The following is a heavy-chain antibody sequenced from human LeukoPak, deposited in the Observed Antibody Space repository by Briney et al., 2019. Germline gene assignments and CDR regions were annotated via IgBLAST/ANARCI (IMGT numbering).Heavy chain of an antibody. J-gene: IGHJ5*02. CDR2: IYYSGST. CDR1: GGSISSGGYY. Sequence: SETLSLTCTVSGGSISSGGYYWSWIRQHPGKGLEWIGYIYYSGSTYYNPSLKSRVTISVDTSKNQFSLKLSSVTAADTAVYYCARDRVRGYNWFDHWGQGTLVTVSS. D-gene: IGHD2-15*01. CDR3: ARDRVRGYNWFDH. V-gene: IGHV4-31*03.